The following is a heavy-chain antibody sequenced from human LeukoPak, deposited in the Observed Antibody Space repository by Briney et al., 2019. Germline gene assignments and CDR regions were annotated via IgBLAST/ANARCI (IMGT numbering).Heavy chain of an antibody. Sequence: GGSLRLSCAASGFTVSSNYMSWVRQAPGRGLEWVSVIYSGGTTYYADSVKGRFIISRDNSKNTLYLQMNSLKTEDTAVYYCIRGAVSGSYSGLDVWGQGTTVTVSS. CDR1: GFTVSSNY. CDR2: IYSGGTT. V-gene: IGHV3-53*01. CDR3: IRGAVSGSYSGLDV. J-gene: IGHJ6*02. D-gene: IGHD1-26*01.